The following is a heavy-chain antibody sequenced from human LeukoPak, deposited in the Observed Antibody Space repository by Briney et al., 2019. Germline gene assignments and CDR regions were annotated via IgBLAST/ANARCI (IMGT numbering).Heavy chain of an antibody. CDR3: AKDLAGITMVRGVTYYYYYGMDV. J-gene: IGHJ6*02. CDR1: GFTVVTTY. V-gene: IGHV3-53*05. CDR2: IYSGGGT. D-gene: IGHD3-10*01. Sequence: GGSLRLSCAASGFTVVTTYMNWVRQAPGKGLEWVSVIYSGGGTYYADSVKGRFTISRDNSKNTLYLQMNSLRAEDTAVYYCAKDLAGITMVRGVTYYYYYGMDVWGQGTTVTVSS.